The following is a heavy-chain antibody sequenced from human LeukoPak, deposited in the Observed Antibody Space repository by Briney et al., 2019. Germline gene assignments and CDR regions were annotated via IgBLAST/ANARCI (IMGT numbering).Heavy chain of an antibody. D-gene: IGHD6-19*01. CDR2: INWDGGST. J-gene: IGHJ3*02. Sequence: GGSLRLSCAASGFTFDDYGMSWARQAPGKGLEWVSGINWDGGSTGYADSVKGRFTISRYNAKNFLYLQMNSLRAEDTALYYCARTVSSAGWSDDAFDIWGQGTMVTVSS. CDR1: GFTFDDYG. V-gene: IGHV3-20*04. CDR3: ARTVSSAGWSDDAFDI.